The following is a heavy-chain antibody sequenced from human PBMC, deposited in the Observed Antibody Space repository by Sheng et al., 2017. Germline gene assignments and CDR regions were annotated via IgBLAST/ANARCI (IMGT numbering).Heavy chain of an antibody. J-gene: IGHJ4*02. CDR1: GGSISSYY. Sequence: QVQLQESGPGLVKPSETLSLTCTVSGGSISSYYWSWIRQPPGKGLEWIGYIYYSGSTNYNPSLKSRVTISVDTSKNQFSLKLSSVTAADTAVYYCARGGGYYDFWSGSPRPLTYFDYWGQGTLVTVSS. CDR2: IYYSGST. D-gene: IGHD3-3*01. CDR3: ARGGGYYDFWSGSPRPLTYFDY. V-gene: IGHV4-59*01.